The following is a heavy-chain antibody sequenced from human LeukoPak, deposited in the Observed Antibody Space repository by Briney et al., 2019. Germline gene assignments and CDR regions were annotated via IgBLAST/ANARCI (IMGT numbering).Heavy chain of an antibody. V-gene: IGHV1-46*01. J-gene: IGHJ4*02. CDR1: GYSFTSYY. Sequence: ASVKVSCKASGYSFTSYYMQWVRQAPGQGLEWMGIINPIGGSTTYAQNFQGRVTMTRDTSTSTVYMDLTSLRSEDTAVYYCAGGYYGFPFWGQGTLVTVSS. CDR3: AGGYYGFPF. CDR2: INPIGGST. D-gene: IGHD3-3*01.